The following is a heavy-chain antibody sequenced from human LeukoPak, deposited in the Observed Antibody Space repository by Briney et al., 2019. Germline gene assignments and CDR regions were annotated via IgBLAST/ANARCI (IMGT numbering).Heavy chain of an antibody. Sequence: GGSLRLSCAASGFAFASYAMNWVRQSPERGLEWVSAISGTGGSTSYADSLRGRFTISRDNSKNTLYLQMSSLTAEDTAVYYCAKECGRDYDDRAFDIWGQGTMVTVSS. D-gene: IGHD3-22*01. J-gene: IGHJ3*02. V-gene: IGHV3-23*01. CDR1: GFAFASYA. CDR3: AKECGRDYDDRAFDI. CDR2: ISGTGGST.